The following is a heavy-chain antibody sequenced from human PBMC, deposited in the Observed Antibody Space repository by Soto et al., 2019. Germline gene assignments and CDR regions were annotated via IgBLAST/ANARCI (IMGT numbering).Heavy chain of an antibody. CDR3: ARGSSSSRYYYGMDV. D-gene: IGHD6-6*01. Sequence: SETLSLTCAVYGGSFSGYYWSWIRQPPGKGLEWIGEVNHSGSTNYNPSLKSRVTISVDTSKNQFSLKLSSVTAADTAVYYCARGSSSSRYYYGMDVWGQGTTVTVSS. V-gene: IGHV4-34*01. CDR1: GGSFSGYY. J-gene: IGHJ6*02. CDR2: VNHSGST.